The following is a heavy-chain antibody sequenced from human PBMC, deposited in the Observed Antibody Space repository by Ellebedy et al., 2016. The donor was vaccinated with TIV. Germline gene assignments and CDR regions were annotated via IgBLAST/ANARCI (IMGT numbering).Heavy chain of an antibody. CDR2: IWYDGSNK. CDR3: ARGLFDIAAAGLGKNWYDP. CDR1: GFSFSTYS. Sequence: PGGSLRLSCAASGFSFSTYSMHWVRQAPGKGLEWVAVIWYDGSNKYYADSVKGRFTISRDNSKNTLYLQMNSLRADDTAVYYCARGLFDIAAAGLGKNWYDPWGQGTLVTVSS. D-gene: IGHD6-13*01. V-gene: IGHV3-33*01. J-gene: IGHJ5*02.